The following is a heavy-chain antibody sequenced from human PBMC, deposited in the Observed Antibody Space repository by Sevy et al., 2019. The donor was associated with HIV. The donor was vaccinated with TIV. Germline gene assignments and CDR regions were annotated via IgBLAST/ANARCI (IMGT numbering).Heavy chain of an antibody. D-gene: IGHD1-26*01. CDR3: AGENAWGRGYS. V-gene: IGHV4-59*08. J-gene: IGHJ4*02. Sequence: SETLSLTCTVSGGSITSLYWNWIRQPPGKGLEWIANIYYNGHINYNPSLKSRFTLSLDTSKNQFSLRLSSVTAADTAMYYCAGENAWGRGYSWGQGTLVIVSS. CDR1: GGSITSLY. CDR2: IYYNGHI.